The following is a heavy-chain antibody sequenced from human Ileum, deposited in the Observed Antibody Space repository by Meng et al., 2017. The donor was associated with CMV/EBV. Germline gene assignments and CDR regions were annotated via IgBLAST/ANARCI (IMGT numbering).Heavy chain of an antibody. D-gene: IGHD3-16*01. CDR3: ADPPAGL. J-gene: IGHJ4*02. Sequence: QMQLQESGPVLVRPSGTLSLTCVVSGGSLIGTNWWNWVRQPPGGGLEWIGEIFHSGASNYNPSLKSRATISIDNSKNQFSLRLTSVTVADTAAYFCADPPAGLWGQGVLVTVSS. V-gene: IGHV4-4*02. CDR2: IFHSGAS. CDR1: GGSLIGTNW.